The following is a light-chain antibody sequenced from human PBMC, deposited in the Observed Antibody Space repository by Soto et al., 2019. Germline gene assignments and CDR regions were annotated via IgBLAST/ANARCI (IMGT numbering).Light chain of an antibody. CDR2: DVS. CDR3: QQYVTSPPRLT. V-gene: IGKV3-20*01. Sequence: EIVLTQSPGTLSLSPGERATLSCRASQSVTSTYLAWYQQKPGQAPRLLVYDVSTRATGIPDRFSGSGSGTDCTLTISRLEPEDFAVYYCQQYVTSPPRLTFGGGTKVEIK. CDR1: QSVTSTY. J-gene: IGKJ4*01.